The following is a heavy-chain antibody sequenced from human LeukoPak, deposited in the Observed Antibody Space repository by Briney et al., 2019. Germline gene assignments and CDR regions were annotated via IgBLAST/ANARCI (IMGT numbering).Heavy chain of an antibody. D-gene: IGHD3-9*01. V-gene: IGHV4-61*01. Sequence: SETLSLTCTVSGGSISTSSYYWSWIRQPPGKGLEWIGYIYYSGSTNYNPSLKSRVTISVDTSKNQFSLKLSSVTAADTAVYYCARGPYYDILTGSDFFDYWGQGTLVTVSS. J-gene: IGHJ4*02. CDR3: ARGPYYDILTGSDFFDY. CDR1: GGSISTSSYY. CDR2: IYYSGST.